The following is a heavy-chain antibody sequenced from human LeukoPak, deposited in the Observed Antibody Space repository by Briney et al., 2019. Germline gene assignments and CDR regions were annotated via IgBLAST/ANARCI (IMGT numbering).Heavy chain of an antibody. D-gene: IGHD3-10*01. CDR1: GFTFSSYS. V-gene: IGHV3-48*04. CDR2: ISRSSSTI. J-gene: IGHJ4*02. CDR3: ARDGGATMVRGVATYDS. Sequence: GGSLRLSCAASGFTFSSYSMNWVRQAPGKGLEWVSYISRSSSTIHYADSVKGRFTISRDNAKSSLFLQMNSLRAEDTAVYYCARDGGATMVRGVATYDSWGQGTLVTVSS.